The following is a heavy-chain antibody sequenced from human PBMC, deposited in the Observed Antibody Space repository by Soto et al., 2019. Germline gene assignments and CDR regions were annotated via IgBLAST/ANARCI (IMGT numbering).Heavy chain of an antibody. V-gene: IGHV1-18*01. CDR3: AREGQAPYYYYGMDV. Sequence: ASVKVSSKASGYTFTNYGFSWPRQAPGQGLEWMGWISGYNGNTKYAEKFQGRVTMTTDTSTSTAHMELRSLRSDDTAVYYCAREGQAPYYYYGMDVWGQGTAVTVSS. J-gene: IGHJ6*02. CDR1: GYTFTNYG. CDR2: ISGYNGNT.